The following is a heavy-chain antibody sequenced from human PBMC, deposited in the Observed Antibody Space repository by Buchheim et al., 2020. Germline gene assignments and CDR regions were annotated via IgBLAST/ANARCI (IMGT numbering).Heavy chain of an antibody. Sequence: QVQLQESGPGLVKPSQTLSLTCTVSGGSISSGSYYWSWIRQPAGKGLEWIGRIYTSGSTNYNPSLKSRVTTSVDTSKNQFSLKLSSVTAADTAVYYCARDYYDSSGFLWNWFDPWGQGTL. CDR1: GGSISSGSYY. D-gene: IGHD3-22*01. CDR3: ARDYYDSSGFLWNWFDP. V-gene: IGHV4-61*02. J-gene: IGHJ5*02. CDR2: IYTSGST.